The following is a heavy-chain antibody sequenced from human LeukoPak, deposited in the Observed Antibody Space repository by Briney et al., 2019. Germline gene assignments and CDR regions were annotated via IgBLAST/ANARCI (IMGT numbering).Heavy chain of an antibody. D-gene: IGHD3-10*01. CDR3: ASNNVLLWFGELF. V-gene: IGHV4-39*01. CDR1: GGSISSSSYY. J-gene: IGHJ4*02. CDR2: IYYSGST. Sequence: SETLSLTCTVSGGSISSSSYYRGWIRPPPGKGLEWIGSIYYSGSTYYNPSLKSRVTISVDTSKNQFSLKLSSVTAADTAVYYCASNNVLLWFGELFWGQGTLVTVSS.